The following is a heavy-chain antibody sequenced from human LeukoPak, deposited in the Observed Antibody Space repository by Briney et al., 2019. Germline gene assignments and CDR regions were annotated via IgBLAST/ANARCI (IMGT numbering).Heavy chain of an antibody. J-gene: IGHJ4*02. CDR3: AKDASGYDWAYFDY. Sequence: PGGSLRLSCAASGFTFDDYAMPWVRQAPGKGLEWVSGISWNSGSIGYADSVKGRFTISRDNAKNSLYLQMNSLRAEDTALYYCAKDASGYDWAYFDYWGQGTLVTVSS. D-gene: IGHD5-12*01. V-gene: IGHV3-9*01. CDR2: ISWNSGSI. CDR1: GFTFDDYA.